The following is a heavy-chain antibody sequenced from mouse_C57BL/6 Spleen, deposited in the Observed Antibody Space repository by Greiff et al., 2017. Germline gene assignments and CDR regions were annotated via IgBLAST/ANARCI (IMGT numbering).Heavy chain of an antibody. Sequence: QVQLKESGAELARPGASVKMSCKASGYTFTSYTMHWVKQRPGQGLEWIGYINPSSGYTKYNQKFKDKATLTADKSSSTAYMQLSSLTSEDSAVYYCARPITTVVATGDFDYWGQGTTLTVSS. J-gene: IGHJ2*01. CDR1: GYTFTSYT. V-gene: IGHV1-4*01. CDR3: ARPITTVVATGDFDY. CDR2: INPSSGYT. D-gene: IGHD1-1*01.